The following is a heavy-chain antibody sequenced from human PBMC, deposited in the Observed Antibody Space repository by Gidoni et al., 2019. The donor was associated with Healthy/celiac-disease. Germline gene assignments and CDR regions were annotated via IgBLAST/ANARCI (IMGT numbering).Heavy chain of an antibody. Sequence: EVQLVESGGGLVQPGRSLRLSCAASGFTFDDYAMHWVRQAPGKGLEWVSGISWNSGSIGYADSVKGRFTISRDNAKNSLYLQMNSLRAEDTALYYCAKGAAALLGGNWFDPWGQGTLVTVSS. D-gene: IGHD6-13*01. CDR2: ISWNSGSI. CDR3: AKGAAALLGGNWFDP. J-gene: IGHJ5*02. V-gene: IGHV3-9*01. CDR1: GFTFDDYA.